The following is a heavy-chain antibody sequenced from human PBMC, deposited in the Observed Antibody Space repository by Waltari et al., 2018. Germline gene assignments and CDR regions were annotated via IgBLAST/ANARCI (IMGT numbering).Heavy chain of an antibody. CDR1: GFTFSSYW. CDR2: MKEDGSEK. CDR3: ARLYNTGWYGIDY. Sequence: EVQLVESGGGLVQPGGSLRLSCAASGFTFSSYWMSWVRQAPGKGLEWVANMKEDGSEKYSVDSVKGRFTISRDNAKNSLSLQMNSLRAEDTAVYFCARLYNTGWYGIDYWGQGTLVTVSS. V-gene: IGHV3-7*01. J-gene: IGHJ4*02. D-gene: IGHD6-19*01.